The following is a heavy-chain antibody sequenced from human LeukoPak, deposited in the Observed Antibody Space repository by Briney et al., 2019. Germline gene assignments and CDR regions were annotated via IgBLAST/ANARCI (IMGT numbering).Heavy chain of an antibody. CDR3: ASIPHDYSNHPNWFGP. D-gene: IGHD4-4*01. CDR1: GGSFSGYY. CDR2: INHSGST. J-gene: IGHJ5*02. V-gene: IGHV4-34*01. Sequence: SETLSLTCAVYGGSFSGYYWSWIRQPPGKGLEWIGEINHSGSTNYNPSLKSRVTISVDTSKNQFSLKLSSVTAADTAVYYCASIPHDYSNHPNWFGPWGQGTLVTVSS.